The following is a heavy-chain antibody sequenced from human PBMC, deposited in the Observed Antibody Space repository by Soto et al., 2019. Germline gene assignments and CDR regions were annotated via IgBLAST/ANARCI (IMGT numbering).Heavy chain of an antibody. D-gene: IGHD4-17*01. J-gene: IGHJ5*02. CDR2: IYWNDDE. CDR1: GFSLSTSGRG. Sequence: QITLKESGPTLVNPTQTLTLTCSFSGFSLSTSGRGVGWLRQPPGKALEWLALIYWNDDERYSPSLKSRLTITKDTSKNQVVLTMTNMDPVDTATYYCAHRGYGDYPRDNWFDPWGQGTLVTVSS. CDR3: AHRGYGDYPRDNWFDP. V-gene: IGHV2-5*01.